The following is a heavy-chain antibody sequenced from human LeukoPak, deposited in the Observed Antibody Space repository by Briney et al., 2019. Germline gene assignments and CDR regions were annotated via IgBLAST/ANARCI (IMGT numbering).Heavy chain of an antibody. V-gene: IGHV3-23*01. D-gene: IGHD4-11*01. CDR3: AKGDYSITWFGPLDY. Sequence: AGGSLRLSCAGFGFTFSNYDMTWVRQAPGKGLEWVSSISGRGDSTYHADSVQGRFTISRDNSKNKLYLQMSSLKAEDTAVYYCAKGDYSITWFGPLDYWGQGTLVTVSS. CDR2: ISGRGDST. CDR1: GFTFSNYD. J-gene: IGHJ4*02.